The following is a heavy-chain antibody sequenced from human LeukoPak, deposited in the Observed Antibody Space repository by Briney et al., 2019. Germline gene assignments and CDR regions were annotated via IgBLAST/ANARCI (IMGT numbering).Heavy chain of an antibody. CDR2: IYSGGTT. CDR3: ARENWGAFDC. V-gene: IGHV3-53*01. CDR1: GFTVSSNY. J-gene: IGHJ4*02. Sequence: GGSLRLSCAASGFTVSSNYMSWVRQAPGKGLEWVSVIYSGGTTYYADSVKGRFTISRDISKNTLYLQMNSLRAEDTAVYYCARENWGAFDCWGQGTLVTVSS. D-gene: IGHD7-27*01.